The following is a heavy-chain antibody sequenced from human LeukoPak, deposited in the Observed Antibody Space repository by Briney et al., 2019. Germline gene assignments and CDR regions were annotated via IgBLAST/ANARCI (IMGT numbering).Heavy chain of an antibody. CDR1: GFTFSSYS. J-gene: IGHJ4*02. CDR3: ARTIFGVVIIPYFDY. CDR2: ISSSSSYI. V-gene: IGHV3-21*01. D-gene: IGHD3-3*01. Sequence: GGSLRLSCAASGFTFSSYSMNWVRQAPGKGLEWVSSISSSSSYIYYADLVKGRFTISRDNAKNSLYLQMNSLRAEDTAVYYCARTIFGVVIIPYFDYWGQGTLVTVSS.